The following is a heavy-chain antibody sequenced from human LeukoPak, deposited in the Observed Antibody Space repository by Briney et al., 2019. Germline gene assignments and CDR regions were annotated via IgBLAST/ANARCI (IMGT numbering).Heavy chain of an antibody. D-gene: IGHD3-3*01. CDR1: GYXXTGXY. V-gene: IGHV1-2*02. Sequence: ASVKVSCKASGYXXTGXYXXXXXXXXGQXXXXXAXINPNSGGTXSAPKLQGRVTMTRDTSINTAYMELSSLRSDDTAVYYCARGRFLDAFDIWGQGTMVTVSS. CDR2: INPNSGGT. J-gene: IGHJ3*02. CDR3: ARGRFLDAFDI.